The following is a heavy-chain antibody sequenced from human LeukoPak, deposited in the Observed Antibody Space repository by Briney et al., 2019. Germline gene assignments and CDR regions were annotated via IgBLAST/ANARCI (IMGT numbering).Heavy chain of an antibody. V-gene: IGHV3-23*01. Sequence: GGSLRLSCTASGLTFSTYWMHWVRQAPGKGLEWVSAITGSGGNTFYADSVKGRFTVSRDNSKNTLYLQMDSLSAEDTAVYYCAKYCTSSSCYAGSFYGMDVWGQGTTVTVSS. CDR2: ITGSGGNT. J-gene: IGHJ6*02. CDR1: GLTFSTYW. CDR3: AKYCTSSSCYAGSFYGMDV. D-gene: IGHD2-2*01.